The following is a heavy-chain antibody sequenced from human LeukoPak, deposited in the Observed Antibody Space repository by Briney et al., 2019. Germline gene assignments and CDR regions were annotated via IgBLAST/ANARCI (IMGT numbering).Heavy chain of an antibody. V-gene: IGHV3-21*04. CDR1: GFTFSSYS. CDR2: ISSSSSYI. J-gene: IGHJ4*02. Sequence: GGSLRLSCAASGFTFSSYSMNWVRQAPGKGLEWVSSISSSSSYIYYADSVKGRFTISRDNSKNTLYLQMNSLRAEDTAVYYCAKEGYYGSGSSQFDYWGQGTLVTVSS. CDR3: AKEGYYGSGSSQFDY. D-gene: IGHD3-10*01.